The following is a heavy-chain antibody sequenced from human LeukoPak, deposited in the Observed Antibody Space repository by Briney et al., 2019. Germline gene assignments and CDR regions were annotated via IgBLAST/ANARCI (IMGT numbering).Heavy chain of an antibody. CDR3: ATDPYGSGWYHY. D-gene: IGHD6-19*01. CDR1: GYTLTELS. V-gene: IGHV1-24*01. CDR2: FDPEDGET. Sequence: ASVKVSCKVSGYTLTELSMHWVRQAPGKGLEWMGGFDPEDGETIYAQKFQGRVTMTEDTSTDTAYMELSSLRSEDTAVYYCATDPYGSGWYHYWGQGTLVTVSS. J-gene: IGHJ4*02.